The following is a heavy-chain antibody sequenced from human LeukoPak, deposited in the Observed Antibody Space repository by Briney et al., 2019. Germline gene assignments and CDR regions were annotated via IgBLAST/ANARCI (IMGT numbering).Heavy chain of an antibody. V-gene: IGHV4-31*03. Sequence: PSQTLSLTCTVSGGSISSGGYYWSWIRQHPGKGLEWIGYIYYSGSTYYNPSLKSRVTISVDTPKNQFSLKLSSVTAADTAVYYCARDVRGAARLYPTSFQHWGQGTLVTVSS. J-gene: IGHJ1*01. CDR1: GGSISSGGYY. CDR2: IYYSGST. CDR3: ARDVRGAARLYPTSFQH. D-gene: IGHD6-6*01.